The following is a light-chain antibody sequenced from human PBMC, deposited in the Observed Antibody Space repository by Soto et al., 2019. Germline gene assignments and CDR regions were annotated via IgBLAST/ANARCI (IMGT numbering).Light chain of an antibody. Sequence: QSVLTQPPSASGTPGQRVTISCSGSSSNIGSNAVNWYQQLPGTAPQLLIYNTNQRPSGAPDRCSGAKSGTSAALATSGLQSEDEADYYCATWDDSPRAVVFGGGTKVTVL. CDR1: SSNIGSNA. J-gene: IGLJ2*01. V-gene: IGLV1-44*01. CDR2: NTN. CDR3: ATWDDSPRAVV.